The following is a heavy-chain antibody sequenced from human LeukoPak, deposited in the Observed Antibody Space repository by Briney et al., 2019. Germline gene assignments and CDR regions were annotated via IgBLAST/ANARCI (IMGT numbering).Heavy chain of an antibody. CDR3: AREEDYYDSSGSPRSWFDP. D-gene: IGHD3-22*01. CDR1: GGTFSSYA. CDR2: IIPIFGTA. J-gene: IGHJ5*02. Sequence: SVKVSCKASGGTFSSYAISWVRQAPGQGLEWMGRIIPIFGTANYAQKFQGRVTITTDESTSTAYMELSSLRAEDTAVYYCAREEDYYDSSGSPRSWFDPWGQGTLATVSS. V-gene: IGHV1-69*05.